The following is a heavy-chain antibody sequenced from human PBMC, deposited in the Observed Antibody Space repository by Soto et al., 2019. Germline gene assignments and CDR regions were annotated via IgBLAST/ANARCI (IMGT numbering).Heavy chain of an antibody. D-gene: IGHD3-10*01. J-gene: IGHJ6*02. V-gene: IGHV4-31*03. CDR1: GGSISSPNFY. CDR3: ARVSGIYYYGMDV. Sequence: SETLSLTCTVSGGSISSPNFYWSWIRQHPGKGLEWIGHIYYNGTTYYNQTLKSRVSISVDTSKNQFSLKLSSVTAADTAVYYCARVSGIYYYGMDVWGQGTTVT. CDR2: IYYNGTT.